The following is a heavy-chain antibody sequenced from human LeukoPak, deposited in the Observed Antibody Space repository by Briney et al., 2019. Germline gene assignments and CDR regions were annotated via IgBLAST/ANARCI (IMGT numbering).Heavy chain of an antibody. Sequence: GGSLRLSCAASGFTFSSYWKHWVRQAPGKGLVWVSRINSDGSSTSYADSVKGRFTISRDNAKNTLYLQMNSLRAEDTAVYYCARDYGDYANWFDPWGQGTLVTVSS. CDR3: ARDYGDYANWFDP. D-gene: IGHD4-17*01. CDR1: GFTFSSYW. CDR2: INSDGSST. J-gene: IGHJ5*02. V-gene: IGHV3-74*01.